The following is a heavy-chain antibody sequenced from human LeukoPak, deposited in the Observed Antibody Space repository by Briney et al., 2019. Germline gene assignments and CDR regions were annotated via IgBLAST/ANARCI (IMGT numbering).Heavy chain of an antibody. D-gene: IGHD2-2*01. J-gene: IGHJ4*02. CDR3: AGSSSPPTFDY. Sequence: GGSLRLSCAASGFTVSSNYMSWVRQAPGKGLEWVSVIYRGGSTYCADSVKGRFTISRDNSKNTLYLQMNSLRAEDTAVYYCAGSSSPPTFDYWGQGTLVTGSS. CDR2: IYRGGST. CDR1: GFTVSSNY. V-gene: IGHV3-66*01.